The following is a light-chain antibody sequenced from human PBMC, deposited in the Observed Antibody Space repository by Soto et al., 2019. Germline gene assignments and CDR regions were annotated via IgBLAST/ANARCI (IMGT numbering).Light chain of an antibody. CDR2: QDS. CDR3: QASDSSTENYV. J-gene: IGLJ1*01. V-gene: IGLV3-1*01. Sequence: SYELTQPPSVSVSPGQTASITCSGDKLGDKYACWYQQKPGQSPVLFIYQDSKRPSGIPERFSGSNSGNTDTLTISGTQAMDEADYCCQASDSSTENYVFGTGTKLNVL. CDR1: KLGDKY.